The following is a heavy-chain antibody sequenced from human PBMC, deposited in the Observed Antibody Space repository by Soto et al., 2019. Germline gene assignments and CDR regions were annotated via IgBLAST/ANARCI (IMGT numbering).Heavy chain of an antibody. Sequence: QVQLQESGPGLVKPSETLSLTCTVSGGSISNYYWSWIRQPPGKGLEWIGYIYYTGSTNYNPSRKSRVTISIDTSKTQFSLRLTSVTAADTAVYYCARGDDYGDYDWGQGTPVTVSS. CDR3: ARGDDYGDYD. CDR1: GGSISNYY. D-gene: IGHD4-17*01. J-gene: IGHJ4*02. V-gene: IGHV4-59*01. CDR2: IYYTGST.